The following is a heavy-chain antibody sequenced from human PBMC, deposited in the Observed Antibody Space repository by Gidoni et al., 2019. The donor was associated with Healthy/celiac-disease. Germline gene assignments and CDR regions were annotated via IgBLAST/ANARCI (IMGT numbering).Heavy chain of an antibody. Sequence: SVSNAWMNWVRQAPGKGLEWVGRIKSKTDGGTTDYAAPVKGRFTISRDDSKNTLDLQMNSLKTEDTAVYYCTASPARLYYYGMDVWGKGTTVTVSS. CDR1: SVSNAW. CDR2: IKSKTDGGTT. J-gene: IGHJ6*04. CDR3: TASPARLYYYGMDV. V-gene: IGHV3-15*07.